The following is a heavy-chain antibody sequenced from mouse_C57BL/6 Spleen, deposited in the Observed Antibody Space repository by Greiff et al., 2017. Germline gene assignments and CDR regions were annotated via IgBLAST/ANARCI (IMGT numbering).Heavy chain of an antibody. CDR3: ARYDDYAMDD. D-gene: IGHD2-3*01. V-gene: IGHV1-69*01. Sequence: VQLQQPGAELVMPGASVKLSCKASGYTFTSYWMHWVKQRPGQGLEWIGEIDPSDSYTNYNQKFKGKSTLTVDKSSSTAYMQLSSLTSEDSAVYYCARYDDYAMDDWGQGTSVTVSS. CDR1: GYTFTSYW. CDR2: IDPSDSYT. J-gene: IGHJ4*01.